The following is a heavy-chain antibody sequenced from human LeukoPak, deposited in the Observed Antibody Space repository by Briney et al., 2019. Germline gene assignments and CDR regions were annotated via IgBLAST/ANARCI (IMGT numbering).Heavy chain of an antibody. Sequence: SKTLSLTCTVSGGSISSYYWSWIRQPPGKGLEWIGYIYYSGSTNYNPSLKSRVTISVDTSKNQFSLKLSSVTAADTAVYYCARVAARTYLDYWGQGTLVTVSS. V-gene: IGHV4-59*01. CDR1: GGSISSYY. D-gene: IGHD6-6*01. CDR2: IYYSGST. J-gene: IGHJ4*02. CDR3: ARVAARTYLDY.